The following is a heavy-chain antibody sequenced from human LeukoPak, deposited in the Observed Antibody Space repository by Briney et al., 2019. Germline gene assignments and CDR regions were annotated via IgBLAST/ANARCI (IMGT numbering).Heavy chain of an antibody. CDR1: GFTFSNYG. CDR3: AKYYYGSGSQRYFDY. V-gene: IGHV3-30*02. D-gene: IGHD3-10*01. J-gene: IGHJ4*02. Sequence: PGGSLRLSCAASGFTFSNYGMHWVRQAPGKGPEWVAFIRYDGNNKNYADFVKGRFTISRDNSKNTLYLQMNSLRTVDTAAYYCAKYYYGSGSQRYFDYWGQGTLVTVSS. CDR2: IRYDGNNK.